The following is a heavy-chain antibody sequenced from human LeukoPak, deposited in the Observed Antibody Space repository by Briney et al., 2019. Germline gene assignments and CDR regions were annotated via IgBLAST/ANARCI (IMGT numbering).Heavy chain of an antibody. CDR3: ARDVPILDTDGYDAFDI. D-gene: IGHD5-24*01. V-gene: IGHV1-2*02. Sequence: ASVKVSCKASGYTFTGYYMHWVRQAPGQGLECMGWINPNSGGTNYAQKFQGRVTMTWDTSISTAYMELSRLTSDDTAVYYCARDVPILDTDGYDAFDIWGQGTLVPVS. J-gene: IGHJ3*02. CDR1: GYTFTGYY. CDR2: INPNSGGT.